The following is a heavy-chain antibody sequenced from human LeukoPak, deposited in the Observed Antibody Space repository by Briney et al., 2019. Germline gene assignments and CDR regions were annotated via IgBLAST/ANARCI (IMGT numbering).Heavy chain of an antibody. Sequence: PSETLSLTCTVSGGSISSSSYYWAWIRQPPGKGLEWIGSIHYSGSTYYNPSLQSRVTISIDTSRNQFSLKLRFVTAADTAVYYCARVRCSGGSCPYYYYYYYMDVWGKGTTVTVSS. CDR3: ARVRCSGGSCPYYYYYYYMDV. CDR2: IHYSGST. V-gene: IGHV4-39*07. J-gene: IGHJ6*03. D-gene: IGHD2-15*01. CDR1: GGSISSSSYY.